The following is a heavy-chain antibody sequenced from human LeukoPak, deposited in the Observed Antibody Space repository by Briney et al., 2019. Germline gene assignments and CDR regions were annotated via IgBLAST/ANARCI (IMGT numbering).Heavy chain of an antibody. J-gene: IGHJ4*02. V-gene: IGHV3-7*03. CDR3: ARGRYSSTTYYFDY. CDR2: IKKDGSET. Sequence: GGSLRLSCAASGFTFSSYWMSWVRQAPGKGLEWVANIKKDGSETYYVDSVKGRFTISRDNARNSLYLQTNSLRAEGTAIYYCARGRYSSTTYYFDYWGQGTLVTVSS. D-gene: IGHD6-13*01. CDR1: GFTFSSYW.